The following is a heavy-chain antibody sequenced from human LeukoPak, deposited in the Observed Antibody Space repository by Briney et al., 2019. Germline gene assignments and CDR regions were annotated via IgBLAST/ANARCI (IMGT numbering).Heavy chain of an antibody. D-gene: IGHD3-10*02. CDR1: GYTFTSYD. CDR2: MNPNSGNT. CDR3: ARIAERSSPLFGELNWFDP. Sequence: ASVKVSCKASGYTFTSYDINWVRQATGQGLEWMGWMNPNSGNTGYAQKFQGRVTMTRNTSISTAYMELSSLRSEDTAVYYCARIAERSSPLFGELNWFDPWGQGTLVTVSS. V-gene: IGHV1-8*01. J-gene: IGHJ5*02.